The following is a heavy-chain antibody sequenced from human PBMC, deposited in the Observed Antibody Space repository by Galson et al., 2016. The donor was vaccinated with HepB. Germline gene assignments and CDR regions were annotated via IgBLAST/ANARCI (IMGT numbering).Heavy chain of an antibody. CDR3: ARYSDYRGEYYFFGMDV. D-gene: IGHD4-23*01. CDR1: GFSITNYG. V-gene: IGHV3-33*01. J-gene: IGHJ6*02. CDR2: IWYDGSNK. Sequence: SLRLSCAASGFSITNYGLHWVRQAPGKGLEWVAIIWYDGSNKYYADSVRGRVTISRDNSKNTLYLQMNSLSAEHTAVYYCARYSDYRGEYYFFGMDVWGQGTTVTVSS.